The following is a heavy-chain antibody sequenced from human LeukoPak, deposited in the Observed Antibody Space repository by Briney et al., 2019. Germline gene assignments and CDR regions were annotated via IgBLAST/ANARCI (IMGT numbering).Heavy chain of an antibody. CDR1: GFIFSDYY. J-gene: IGHJ4*02. Sequence: GGSLRLSCAASGFIFSDYYMSWIRQAPGKGLEWVSYISSSGSTKYYADSVRGRFTISRDNAKNSYLQMNSLRAEDTAVYYCARDGHAYGRGSPHYWGQGTLVTVSS. CDR2: ISSSGSTK. CDR3: ARDGHAYGRGSPHY. D-gene: IGHD3-10*01. V-gene: IGHV3-11*01.